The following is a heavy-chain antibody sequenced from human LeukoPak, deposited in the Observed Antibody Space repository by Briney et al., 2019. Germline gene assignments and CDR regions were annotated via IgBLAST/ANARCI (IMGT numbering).Heavy chain of an antibody. J-gene: IGHJ5*02. D-gene: IGHD2-2*01. Sequence: ASVKVSCKASGYTFTGYYMHWVRQAPGQGLEWMGWINPNSGGTNYAQKFQGGVTMTRDTSISTAYMELSRLRSDDTAVYYCARDATRWYCSSTSCYLSWFDPWGQGTLVTVSS. CDR1: GYTFTGYY. CDR3: ARDATRWYCSSTSCYLSWFDP. CDR2: INPNSGGT. V-gene: IGHV1-2*02.